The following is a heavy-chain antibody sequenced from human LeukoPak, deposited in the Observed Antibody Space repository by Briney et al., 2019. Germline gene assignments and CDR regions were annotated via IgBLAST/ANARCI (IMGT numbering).Heavy chain of an antibody. D-gene: IGHD3-10*01. J-gene: IGHJ4*02. V-gene: IGHV3-48*01. Sequence: QPGGSLRLSCAASGFTFSNYNMKWVRQAPGKGLEWVSYISRSSSTIYYADSVKGRFTISRDNSKNTLYLQMNSLRAEDTAVYYCARDIGASFDYWGQGTLVTVSS. CDR3: ARDIGASFDY. CDR1: GFTFSNYN. CDR2: ISRSSSTI.